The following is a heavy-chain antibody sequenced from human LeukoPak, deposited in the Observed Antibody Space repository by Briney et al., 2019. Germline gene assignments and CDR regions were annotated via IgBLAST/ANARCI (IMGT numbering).Heavy chain of an antibody. CDR2: INHSGST. Sequence: SETLSLTCAVYGGSFSGYYWSWIRQPPGKGLEWIREINHSGSTNYNPSLKSQVTISVDTSKNQFSLRLTSVTAADTAVYYCARSSYGGNSRGIGRIVYFQHWGQGTLVTVSS. CDR3: ARSSYGGNSRGIGRIVYFQH. J-gene: IGHJ1*01. D-gene: IGHD4-23*01. CDR1: GGSFSGYY. V-gene: IGHV4-34*01.